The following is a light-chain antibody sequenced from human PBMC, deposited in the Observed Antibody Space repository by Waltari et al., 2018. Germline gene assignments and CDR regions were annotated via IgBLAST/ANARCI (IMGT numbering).Light chain of an antibody. CDR1: ELGNKY. V-gene: IGLV3-1*01. CDR3: QAWDSNTGV. J-gene: IGLJ1*01. Sequence: SYELTQPPSVSVSPGQTASITCSGDELGNKYVCWYQQKPGQSPILVIFQDSKLPSGIPKRFAGSNSGNAATLTISGTQAVDEADYYCQAWDSNTGVFGTGTRVTVL. CDR2: QDS.